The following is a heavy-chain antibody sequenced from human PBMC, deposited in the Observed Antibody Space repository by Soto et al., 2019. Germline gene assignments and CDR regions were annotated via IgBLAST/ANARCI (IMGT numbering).Heavy chain of an antibody. Sequence: PGESLKISCQAPGYSFISYWIAWVRQMPGKGLEWMGMIYPGDSDTRYSPPFQGQVTISADRSVATAYFQWNSLKASDTAIYYCARHFQDNIVGGNYCYVLDVWGQGTTVTVPS. J-gene: IGHJ6*02. D-gene: IGHD2-15*01. CDR2: IYPGDSDT. V-gene: IGHV5-51*01. CDR3: ARHFQDNIVGGNYCYVLDV. CDR1: GYSFISYW.